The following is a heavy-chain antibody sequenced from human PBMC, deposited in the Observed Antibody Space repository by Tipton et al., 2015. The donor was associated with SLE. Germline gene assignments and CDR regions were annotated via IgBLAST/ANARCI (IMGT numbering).Heavy chain of an antibody. CDR1: GGSISSSSYY. V-gene: IGHV4-39*07. Sequence: TLSLTCSVSGGSISSSSYYWGWIRQSPGKGLEWIASMYYSGRTYHSPSLKSRVTISVDTSKNQFSLKLSSVTAADTAVYYCARELVVPAANWFDPWGQGTLVTVSS. D-gene: IGHD2-2*01. CDR2: MYYSGRT. CDR3: ARELVVPAANWFDP. J-gene: IGHJ5*02.